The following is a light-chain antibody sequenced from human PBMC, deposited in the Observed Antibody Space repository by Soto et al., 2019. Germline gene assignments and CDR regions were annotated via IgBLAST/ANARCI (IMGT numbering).Light chain of an antibody. J-gene: IGKJ1*01. CDR1: QSITRY. Sequence: EILMTQAPCCLGAEVGSRWTMTFRASQSITRYLNGYQQKPGKAPKLLIYAASSLQSGVPSRFSGSTSGTDFPLTIASLQPQDFATDHCQQSYRTPMFGQGTKVDNK. V-gene: IGKV1-39*01. CDR2: AAS. CDR3: QQSYRTPM.